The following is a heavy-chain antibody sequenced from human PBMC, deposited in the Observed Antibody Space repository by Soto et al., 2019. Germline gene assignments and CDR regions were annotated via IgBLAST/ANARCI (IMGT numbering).Heavy chain of an antibody. CDR3: ARIQATVTTFLPFDY. D-gene: IGHD4-17*01. J-gene: IGHJ4*02. CDR1: GFSLSNARMG. V-gene: IGHV2-26*01. CDR2: IFSNDEK. Sequence: QVTLKESGPVLVKPTETLTLTCTVSGFSLSNARMGVSWIRQPPGKALEWLAHIFSNDEKSYSTSLKSRLTISKDTSKSQVVLTMTNMDPVDTATYYCARIQATVTTFLPFDYWGQGTLVTVSS.